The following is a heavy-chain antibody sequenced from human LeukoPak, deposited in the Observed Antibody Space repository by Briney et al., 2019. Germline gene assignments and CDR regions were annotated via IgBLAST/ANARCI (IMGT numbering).Heavy chain of an antibody. J-gene: IGHJ4*02. CDR3: AKWGFLERLLSMFDY. V-gene: IGHV3-23*01. CDR1: GFTFTSYA. Sequence: PGVSLRLSCAASGFTFTSYAMSWVRQAPGKGLEGVSAISGSGAKTYYADSVKGRFTISRDNSKNTLYLQMNSLRAEDTAVYYCAKWGFLERLLSMFDYWGQGTLVTASS. D-gene: IGHD3-3*01. CDR2: ISGSGAKT.